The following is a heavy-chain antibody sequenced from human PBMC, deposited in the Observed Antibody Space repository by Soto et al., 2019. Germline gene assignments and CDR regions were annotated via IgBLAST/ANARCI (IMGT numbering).Heavy chain of an antibody. D-gene: IGHD5-18*01. CDR3: ARGRAGMRGYSYGYYYYGMAV. J-gene: IGHJ6*02. V-gene: IGHV4-39*07. Sequence: SETLSLTCTVSGGSISSSSYYWGWIRQPPGKGLEWIGSIYYSGSTNYNLSLKSRVTISVDTSKNQFSLKLSSVTAADTAVYYCARGRAGMRGYSYGYYYYGMAVWGQGTSVTVSS. CDR2: IYYSGST. CDR1: GGSISSSSYY.